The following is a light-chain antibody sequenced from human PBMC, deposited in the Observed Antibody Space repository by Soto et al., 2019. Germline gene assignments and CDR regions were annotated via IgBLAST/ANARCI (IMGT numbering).Light chain of an antibody. J-gene: IGLJ3*02. CDR2: RSN. CDR1: TSNVGINS. CDR3: AAWDDSRSGQV. Sequence: QSVLTQPPSASGTPGQRVTISCSGTTSNVGINSVFWYQHLPGMAPKLLIYRSNQRASGVPDRFSGSKSGTSASLAISGLRSEDDADYYCAAWDDSRSGQVFGGGTKLTVL. V-gene: IGLV1-47*01.